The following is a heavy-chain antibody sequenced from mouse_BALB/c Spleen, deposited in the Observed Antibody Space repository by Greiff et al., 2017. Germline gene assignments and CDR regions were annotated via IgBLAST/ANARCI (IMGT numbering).Heavy chain of an antibody. J-gene: IGHJ4*01. V-gene: IGHV1-54*01. CDR2: INPGSGGT. CDR1: GYAFTNYL. CDR3: ARKGYAMDY. Sequence: QVQLQQSGAELVRPGTSVKVSCKASGYAFTNYLIEWVKQRPGQGLEWIGVINPGSGGTNYNEKFKGKATLTADKSSSTAYMQLSSLTSDDSAVYFCARKGYAMDYWGQGTSVTVSS.